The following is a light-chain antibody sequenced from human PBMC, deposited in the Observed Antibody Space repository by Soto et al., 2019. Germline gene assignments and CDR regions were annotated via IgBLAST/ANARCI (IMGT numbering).Light chain of an antibody. CDR3: AAWDDSLNGLV. CDR1: SSNIGSNT. V-gene: IGLV1-44*01. Sequence: QSVLTQPPSASVTPGQRVTISCSGSSSNIGSNTVNWYQQLPGTAPKLLIYNNNQRPSGVPDRFSGSKSGTSASLAISGLQSEDGADYYCAAWDDSLNGLVFGTGTKVTVL. CDR2: NNN. J-gene: IGLJ1*01.